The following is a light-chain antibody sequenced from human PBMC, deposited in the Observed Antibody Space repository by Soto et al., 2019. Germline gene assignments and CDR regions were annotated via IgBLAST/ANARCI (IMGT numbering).Light chain of an antibody. CDR2: GNS. CDR3: QSYDSSLSGLV. V-gene: IGLV1-40*01. Sequence: QSALMQPPSVSGAPGQRVTISCTGSSSNIGAGYDVHWYQQLPGTAPKLLIYGNSNRPSGVPDRFSGSKSGTSASLAITGLQAEDEADYYCQSYDSSLSGLVFGGGTKVTVL. CDR1: SSNIGAGYD. J-gene: IGLJ3*02.